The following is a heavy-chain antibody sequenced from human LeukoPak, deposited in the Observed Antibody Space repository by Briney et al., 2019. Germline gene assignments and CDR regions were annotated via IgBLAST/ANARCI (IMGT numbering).Heavy chain of an antibody. V-gene: IGHV4-59*01. CDR2: IFYSGTT. J-gene: IGHJ4*02. CDR1: GGSISSDS. Sequence: SETLSLTCTVSGGSISSDSWSWIRQPPGKGLEWIGLIFYSGTTNYNPSLKSRVTISVDTSKNQFSLKLSSVTAADTAVYYCARVGMYYDILTGYSPKGAFDYWGQGTLVTVSS. D-gene: IGHD3-9*01. CDR3: ARVGMYYDILTGYSPKGAFDY.